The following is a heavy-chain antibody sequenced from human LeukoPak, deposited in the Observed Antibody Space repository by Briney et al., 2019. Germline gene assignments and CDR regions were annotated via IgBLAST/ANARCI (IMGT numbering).Heavy chain of an antibody. D-gene: IGHD3-22*01. Sequence: GGSLRLSCAASGFSLSTYAMHWVRQAPGKGLEWVALISYDGTNKYYPDSVKGRFTISRDNSKNTLYLQMNTLRPEDTAMYYCAGGRYYDSSGYPSYWGQGTLVTVSS. CDR1: GFSLSTYA. CDR2: ISYDGTNK. CDR3: AGGRYYDSSGYPSY. J-gene: IGHJ4*02. V-gene: IGHV3-30-3*01.